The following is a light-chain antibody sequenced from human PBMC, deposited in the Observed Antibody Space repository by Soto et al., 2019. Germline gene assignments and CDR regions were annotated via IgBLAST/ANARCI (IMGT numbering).Light chain of an antibody. Sequence: EIVMTQSPATLSVSPGEIATLSCRASQSVSSNLAWSQQKPGQAPRLLFSGASTSATGIPARLGGSGSGTEFTLTISSRQSEDFAVYYCQQYNNWPRTLGQGTKVEVK. CDR2: GAS. J-gene: IGKJ1*01. CDR3: QQYNNWPRT. CDR1: QSVSSN. V-gene: IGKV3-15*01.